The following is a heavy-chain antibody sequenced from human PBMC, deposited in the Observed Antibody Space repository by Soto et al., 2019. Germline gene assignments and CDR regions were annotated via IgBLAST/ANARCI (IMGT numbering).Heavy chain of an antibody. J-gene: IGHJ6*03. V-gene: IGHV3-30*18. CDR3: AKDGFYGGDYYYYYMDV. D-gene: IGHD2-2*01. Sequence: QVQLVESGGGVVQPGRSLRLSCAASGFTFSSYGMHWVRQAPGKGLEWVAVISYDGSNKYYAYSVKGRFTISRDNSKNTLYLHMNSLSAEATAVYYCAKDGFYGGDYYYYYMDVWGKGTTVTVSS. CDR1: GFTFSSYG. CDR2: ISYDGSNK.